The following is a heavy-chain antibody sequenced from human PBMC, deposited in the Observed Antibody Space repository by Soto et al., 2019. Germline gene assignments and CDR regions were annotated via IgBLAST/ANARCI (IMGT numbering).Heavy chain of an antibody. CDR1: GYTLTELS. J-gene: IGHJ6*03. CDR2: FDPEDGET. V-gene: IGHV1-24*01. CDR3: ARAGNGYDYYYYYMDV. Sequence: ASVKVSCKVSGYTLTELSMHWVRQAPGKGLEWMGGFDPEDGETIYAQKFQGRVTMTEDTSTDTAYMELSSLRSDDTAVYYCARAGNGYDYYYYYMDVWGKGTTVTVSS. D-gene: IGHD5-12*01.